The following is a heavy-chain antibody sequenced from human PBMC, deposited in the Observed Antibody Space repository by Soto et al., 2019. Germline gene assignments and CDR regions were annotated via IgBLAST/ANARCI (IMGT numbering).Heavy chain of an antibody. CDR3: ARGGDGYNFDY. D-gene: IGHD5-12*01. V-gene: IGHV3-48*03. Sequence: GGSLILSCAASGFTFSSYEMNWVRQAPGKGLEWVSYISSSGSTIYYADSVKGRFTISRDNAKNSLCLQMNSLRAEDTAVYYCARGGDGYNFDYWGQGTLVTVSS. CDR1: GFTFSSYE. J-gene: IGHJ4*02. CDR2: ISSSGSTI.